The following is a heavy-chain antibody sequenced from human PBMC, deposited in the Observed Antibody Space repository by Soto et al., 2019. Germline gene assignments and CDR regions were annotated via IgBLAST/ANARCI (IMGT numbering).Heavy chain of an antibody. J-gene: IGHJ4*02. V-gene: IGHV4-59*01. CDR3: ASAVLPGTAPFDY. CDR2: IYYSGST. CDR1: GGSISSYY. D-gene: IGHD2-2*01. Sequence: QVQLQESGPRLVKPSETLSLTCIVSGGSISSYYWSWIRQPPGKGLEWIGYIYYSGSTNYNPSLKSRVTISVATSKNQFSLKLSSVTAADTAVYYWASAVLPGTAPFDYWGQGTLVTVSS.